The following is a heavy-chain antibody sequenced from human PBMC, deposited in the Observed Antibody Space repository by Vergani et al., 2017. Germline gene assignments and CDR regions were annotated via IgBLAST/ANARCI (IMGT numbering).Heavy chain of an antibody. Sequence: QVQLVQSGAEVKKPGSSVKVSCKASGGTFSSYAISWVRQAPGQGLEWMGGIIPIFGTANYAQKFQGRVTITADESTSTAYMELSSLRYEDTAVYYCARGGCSSTSCYPGMVYYYMDVWGKGTTVTVSS. CDR2: IIPIFGTA. J-gene: IGHJ6*03. V-gene: IGHV1-69*01. CDR1: GGTFSSYA. CDR3: ARGGCSSTSCYPGMVYYYMDV. D-gene: IGHD2-2*01.